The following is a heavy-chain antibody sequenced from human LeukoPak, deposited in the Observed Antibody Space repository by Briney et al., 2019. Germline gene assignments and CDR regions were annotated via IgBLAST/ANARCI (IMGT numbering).Heavy chain of an antibody. Sequence: QTGGSLRLSCAASGFTVSSNYMSWVRQAPGKGLEWVSLFYSGGTTYYADSVKGRFTISRDNSKNTLYLQMNSLRAEDTAVYYCATTSSSDAFDIWGQGTMVTVSS. V-gene: IGHV3-53*01. CDR2: FYSGGTT. CDR3: ATTSSSDAFDI. CDR1: GFTVSSNY. D-gene: IGHD6-13*01. J-gene: IGHJ3*02.